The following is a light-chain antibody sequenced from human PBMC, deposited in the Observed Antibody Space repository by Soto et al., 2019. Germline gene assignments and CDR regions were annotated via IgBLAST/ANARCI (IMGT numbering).Light chain of an antibody. Sequence: DIQMTQSPFALSASVGDRGTITCRASQRVNNWLAWSQQKPGKAPKLLIYDASRLNSGVPSRFSGSVSGTEFTLTITSLQPDDFATYSCQQYNSNFFTFGPGTKVDIK. CDR2: DAS. CDR3: QQYNSNFFT. J-gene: IGKJ3*01. V-gene: IGKV1-5*01. CDR1: QRVNNW.